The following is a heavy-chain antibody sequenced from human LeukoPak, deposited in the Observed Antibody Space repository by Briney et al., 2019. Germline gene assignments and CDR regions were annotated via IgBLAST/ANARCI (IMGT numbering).Heavy chain of an antibody. CDR2: IGTAGDT. V-gene: IGHV3-13*01. CDR3: ARGRGNWNYRYFDY. Sequence: GGSLRLSCAASGFTFSSYDMHWVRQATGKGLEWVSAIGTAGDTYYPGSVKGRFTISRENAKNSLYLQMNSLRAGGTAVYYCARGRGNWNYRYFDYWGQGTLVTVSS. CDR1: GFTFSSYD. J-gene: IGHJ4*02. D-gene: IGHD1-7*01.